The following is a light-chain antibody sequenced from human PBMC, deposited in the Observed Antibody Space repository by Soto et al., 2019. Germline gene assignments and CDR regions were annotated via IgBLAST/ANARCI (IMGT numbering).Light chain of an antibody. J-gene: IGLJ1*01. CDR1: SSDVGNYNL. Sequence: QSALTQPASVSGSPGQSITISCTGTSSDVGNYNLVSWYQQHPGKAPKLMIYDVSKRPSGVSNRFSGSKSVNTASLTISGLQADDEADYYCCSYAGDSYVFGTGTQVTVL. CDR2: DVS. CDR3: CSYAGDSYV. V-gene: IGLV2-23*02.